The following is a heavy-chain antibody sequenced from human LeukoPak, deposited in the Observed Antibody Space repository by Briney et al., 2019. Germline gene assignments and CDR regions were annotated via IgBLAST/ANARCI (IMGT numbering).Heavy chain of an antibody. CDR2: IWYDGSNK. CDR1: GFPFSSYG. CDR3: ARDRYMDYVAPLWD. V-gene: IGHV3-33*01. J-gene: IGHJ4*02. D-gene: IGHD4-17*01. Sequence: SGGSLRLSCAASGFPFSSYGMHWVRQAPGKGLEWVAVIWYDGSNKYYADSVKGRFTISRDNSKNTLYLQMNSLRAEDTAVYYCARDRYMDYVAPLWDWGQGTLVTVSS.